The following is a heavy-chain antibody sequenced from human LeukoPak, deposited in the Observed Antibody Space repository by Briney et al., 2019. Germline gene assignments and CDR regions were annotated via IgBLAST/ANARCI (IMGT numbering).Heavy chain of an antibody. CDR1: GYTFTSYD. V-gene: IGHV1-8*03. D-gene: IGHD1-26*01. Sequence: ASVKVSCKASGYTFTSYDINWVRQATGQGLEWMGWMNPNSGNTGYAQKFQGRVTITRNTSISTAYMELSSLRSEDTAVYYCARGRMESGSYFDYWGQGTLVTLSS. CDR3: ARGRMESGSYFDY. J-gene: IGHJ4*02. CDR2: MNPNSGNT.